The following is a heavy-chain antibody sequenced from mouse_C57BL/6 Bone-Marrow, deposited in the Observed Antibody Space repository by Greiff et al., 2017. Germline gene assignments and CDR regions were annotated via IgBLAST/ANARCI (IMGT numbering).Heavy chain of an antibody. CDR2: ISNLAYSI. J-gene: IGHJ4*01. V-gene: IGHV5-15*01. D-gene: IGHD1-1*01. CDR1: GFTFSDYG. CDR3: ARQDYGSSYDYAMDY. Sequence: EVQLVESGGGLVQPGGSLKLSCAASGFTFSDYGMAWVRQAPRKGPAWVAFISNLAYSIYYADTVTGLFTISRENAKNTLYLEMSSLRSEDTAIYYCARQDYGSSYDYAMDYWGQGTSVTVSS.